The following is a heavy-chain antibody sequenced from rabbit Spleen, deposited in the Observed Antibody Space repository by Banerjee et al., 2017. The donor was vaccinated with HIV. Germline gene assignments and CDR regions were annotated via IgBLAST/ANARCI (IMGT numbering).Heavy chain of an antibody. J-gene: IGHJ6*01. V-gene: IGHV1S69*01. CDR1: GFSLSNFA. Sequence: EESGGGLVKPGGTLTLTCTVSGFSLSNFAVTWVRQAPGEGLEWIGIINSDTTAYATWAKGRFTVSKTSTTVDLKITSPTTEDSATYFCARVFLGNYYGMDLWGQGTLVTVS. CDR2: INSDTT. CDR3: ARVFLGNYYGMDL. D-gene: IGHD3-1*01.